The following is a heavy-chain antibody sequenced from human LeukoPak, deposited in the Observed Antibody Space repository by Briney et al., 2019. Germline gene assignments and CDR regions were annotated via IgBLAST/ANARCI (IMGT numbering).Heavy chain of an antibody. CDR2: IYYSGST. J-gene: IGHJ4*02. CDR3: ASNYYDSSGIDY. D-gene: IGHD3-22*01. Sequence: ASETLSLTCTVSGGSISSGGYYWSWIRQPPGKGLEWIGYIYYSGSTYYNPSLKSRVTISVDTSKNQFSLKLSSVTAADTAVYYCASNYYDSSGIDYWGQGTLVTVSS. CDR1: GGSISSGGYY. V-gene: IGHV4-30-4*01.